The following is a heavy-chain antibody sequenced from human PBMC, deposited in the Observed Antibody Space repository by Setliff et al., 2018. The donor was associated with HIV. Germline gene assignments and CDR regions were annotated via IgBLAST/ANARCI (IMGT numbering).Heavy chain of an antibody. CDR1: GYTFTAFG. D-gene: IGHD4-17*01. V-gene: IGHV1-18*01. J-gene: IGHJ3*02. Sequence: PGASVKVSCKASGYTFTAFGMNWLRQAPGQGPEWMGWISTYNGNTNYAQKFQGRVTMTTDTSTSTVYMELRSLRSDDTAVYYCAKDPSVTVTTIWGQGTMVTVSS. CDR2: ISTYNGNT. CDR3: AKDPSVTVTTI.